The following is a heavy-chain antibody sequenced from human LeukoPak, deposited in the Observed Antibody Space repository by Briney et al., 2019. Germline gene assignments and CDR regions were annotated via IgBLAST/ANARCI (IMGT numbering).Heavy chain of an antibody. CDR2: IYYSGST. CDR1: GGSISSYY. Sequence: SETLSLTCTVSGGSISSYYWSWIRQPPGKGLEWIGYIYYSGSTNYKPSLKSRVTISVDTSKNQFSLKLNSVTAADTAVYYCARDHSSSSEDYWGQGTLVTVSS. CDR3: ARDHSSSSEDY. J-gene: IGHJ4*02. V-gene: IGHV4-59*12. D-gene: IGHD6-13*01.